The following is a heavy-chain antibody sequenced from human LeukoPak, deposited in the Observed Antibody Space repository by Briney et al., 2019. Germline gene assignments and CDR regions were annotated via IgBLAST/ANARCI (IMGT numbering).Heavy chain of an antibody. Sequence: PGGSLRLSCAASGFTFSHYGVHWVRQAPGKGLEWVSSISSSSNYIYYADSVKGRFTISRDNAKNSLYLQMNSLRAEDTAVYYCARGGPGDSPGYWGQGTLVTVSS. CDR3: ARGGPGDSPGY. D-gene: IGHD3-10*01. V-gene: IGHV3-21*01. J-gene: IGHJ4*02. CDR2: ISSSSNYI. CDR1: GFTFSHYG.